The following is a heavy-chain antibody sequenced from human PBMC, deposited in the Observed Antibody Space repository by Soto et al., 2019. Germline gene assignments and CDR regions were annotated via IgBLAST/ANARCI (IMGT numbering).Heavy chain of an antibody. D-gene: IGHD6-13*01. J-gene: IGHJ5*02. CDR3: AGAAAGTEWFDP. Sequence: GGSLRLSCAASGFTFSSYSMNWVRQAPGKGLEWVSSISSSSSYIYYVDSVKGRFTISRDNAKNSLYLQMNSLRAEDTAVYYCAGAAAGTEWFDPWGQGNLVTVSS. CDR1: GFTFSSYS. CDR2: ISSSSSYI. V-gene: IGHV3-21*01.